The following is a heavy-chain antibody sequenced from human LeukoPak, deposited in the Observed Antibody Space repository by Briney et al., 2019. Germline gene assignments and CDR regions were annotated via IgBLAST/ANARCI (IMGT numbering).Heavy chain of an antibody. CDR2: ISSSSSSI. Sequence: GGSLRLSCAASGFTFSSYSMNWARQAPGKGLEWISYISSSSSSIYYADSVKGRFTISRDNAKNSLYLQMNSLRDEDTAVYYCARAGGGYNYDDYWGQGTLVTVSS. CDR3: ARAGGGYNYDDY. D-gene: IGHD5-12*01. V-gene: IGHV3-48*02. J-gene: IGHJ4*02. CDR1: GFTFSSYS.